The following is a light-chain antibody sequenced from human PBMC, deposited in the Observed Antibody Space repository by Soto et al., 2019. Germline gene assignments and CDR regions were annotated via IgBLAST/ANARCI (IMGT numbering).Light chain of an antibody. CDR2: WAS. CDR1: QSVLYSSNNKNY. J-gene: IGKJ3*01. Sequence: DIVMTQSPDSLAVSLGERATLNCKSTQSVLYSSNNKNYLAWYQQKPGQPPKLLIYWASTRGSGVPDRFSGSGSWTDFTLTISSLQAEDVAVYYCQQYFSTPHTFGPGTKVDV. CDR3: QQYFSTPHT. V-gene: IGKV4-1*01.